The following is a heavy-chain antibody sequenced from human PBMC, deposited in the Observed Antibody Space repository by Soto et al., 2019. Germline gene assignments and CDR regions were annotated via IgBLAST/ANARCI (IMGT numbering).Heavy chain of an antibody. D-gene: IGHD1-20*01. V-gene: IGHV1-69*06. CDR2: IIPIFGTA. Sequence: SVKVSCKASGGTFSSYAISWVRQAPGQGLEWMGGIIPIFGTANYAQKFQGRVTITADKSTSTAYMELSSLRSEDTAVYYCARNPKSTRYNWSSGARGYYYYGMDVWGQGTTVTVSS. CDR3: ARNPKSTRYNWSSGARGYYYYGMDV. J-gene: IGHJ6*02. CDR1: GGTFSSYA.